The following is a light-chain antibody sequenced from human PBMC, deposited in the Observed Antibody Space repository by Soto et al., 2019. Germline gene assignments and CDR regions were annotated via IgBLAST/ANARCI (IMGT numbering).Light chain of an antibody. CDR1: QSVSSN. J-gene: IGKJ1*01. CDR3: QQYNNWPRT. V-gene: IGKV3-15*01. CDR2: GAS. Sequence: VMTQSPSVLSVSPLKRSTLSCRASQSVSSNLAWYQQKPGQAPRLLIYGASTRATGIPARFSGSGSGTEFTLTISSLQSEDFAVYYCQQYNNWPRTFGQGTKVDIK.